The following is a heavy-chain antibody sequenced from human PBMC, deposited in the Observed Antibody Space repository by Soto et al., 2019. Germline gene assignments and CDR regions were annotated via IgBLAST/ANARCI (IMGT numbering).Heavy chain of an antibody. CDR3: ARVGVGATTRFDY. D-gene: IGHD1-26*01. Sequence: ASVKVSCKASGYTFTGYYMHWVRQAPGQGLEWMGWINPNSGGTNYAQKFQGRVTMTRDTSISTAYMELSRLRSDDTAVYYCARVGVGATTRFDYWGQGTLVTVSS. CDR2: INPNSGGT. J-gene: IGHJ4*02. CDR1: GYTFTGYY. V-gene: IGHV1-2*02.